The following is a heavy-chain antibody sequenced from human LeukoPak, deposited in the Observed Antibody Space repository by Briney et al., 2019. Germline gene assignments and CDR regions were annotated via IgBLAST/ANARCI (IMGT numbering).Heavy chain of an antibody. V-gene: IGHV3-30*02. J-gene: IGHJ4*02. CDR2: IWYDGSNK. CDR3: AKGLDYYDSSGPFDY. CDR1: GFTFSSYG. D-gene: IGHD3-22*01. Sequence: QPGGSLRLSCAASGFTFSSYGMHWVRQAPGKGLEWVAVIWYDGSNKYYADSVKGRFTISRDNSKNTLYLQMNSLRAEDTAVYYCAKGLDYYDSSGPFDYWGQGTLVTVSS.